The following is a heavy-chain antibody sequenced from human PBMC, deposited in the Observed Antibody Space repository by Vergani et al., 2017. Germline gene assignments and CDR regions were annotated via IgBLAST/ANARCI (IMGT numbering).Heavy chain of an antibody. CDR1: GGSISSYY. D-gene: IGHD3-10*01. CDR3: ARESRGGDYYYYYYMDV. Sequence: QVQLQESGPGLVKPSETLSLTCTVSGGSISSYYWSWIRQPPGKGLEWIGYIYYSGSTNYNPSLKRRVTVSVDTAKNQFSLKLSSVTAADTAVYYCARESRGGDYYYYYYMDVWGKGTTVTVSS. CDR2: IYYSGST. V-gene: IGHV4-59*01. J-gene: IGHJ6*03.